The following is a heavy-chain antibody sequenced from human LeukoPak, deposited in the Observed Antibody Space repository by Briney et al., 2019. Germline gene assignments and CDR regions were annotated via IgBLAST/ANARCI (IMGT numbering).Heavy chain of an antibody. D-gene: IGHD3-22*01. Sequence: ASVKVSCKVSGYSLTELSMHWVRQAPGKGLGWMGGFDPEDGETIYAQKFQGRVTMTEDTSTDTAYMELSSLRSEDTAVYYCARDRPYYYDSSRTPIWHNWFDPWGQGTLVTVSS. V-gene: IGHV1-24*01. CDR3: ARDRPYYYDSSRTPIWHNWFDP. CDR1: GYSLTELS. J-gene: IGHJ5*02. CDR2: FDPEDGET.